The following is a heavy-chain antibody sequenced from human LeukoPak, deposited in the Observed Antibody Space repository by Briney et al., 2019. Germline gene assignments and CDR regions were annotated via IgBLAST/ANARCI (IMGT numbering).Heavy chain of an antibody. J-gene: IGHJ4*02. V-gene: IGHV4-4*07. CDR2: IYTSGTI. CDR3: ARVDRYDIYFDY. CDR1: GGSISSYY. D-gene: IGHD3-9*01. Sequence: PSETLSLTCTVSGGSISSYYWSWIRQPAGTALEWIGRIYTSGTITYNPSLKSRVTISVDTSKNQFSLRLSSVTAADTAVYYCARVDRYDIYFDYWGQGTLVTVSS.